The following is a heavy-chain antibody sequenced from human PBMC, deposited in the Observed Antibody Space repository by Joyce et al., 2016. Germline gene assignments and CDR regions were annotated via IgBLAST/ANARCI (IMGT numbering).Heavy chain of an antibody. CDR3: ARDLRLGIVVVTTTYYYDGMDV. D-gene: IGHD2-21*02. J-gene: IGHJ6*02. CDR1: GYSFTHHY. Sequence: QVQLVQSGAEVKKPGASVKVSCKASGYSFTHHYMPWVRQAPGQGLEWVGIINPGGGSTNDTQKFQGRVTMTRGTSTSTVYMELSSLRSEDTAVYYCARDLRLGIVVVTTTYYYDGMDVWGQGTTVTVS. V-gene: IGHV1-46*01. CDR2: INPGGGST.